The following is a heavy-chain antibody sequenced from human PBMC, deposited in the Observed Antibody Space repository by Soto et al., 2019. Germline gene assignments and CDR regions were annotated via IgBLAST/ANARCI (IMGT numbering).Heavy chain of an antibody. CDR1: GFTFSSYA. J-gene: IGHJ3*02. CDR3: AKDRTYSSGWSAGDAFDI. Sequence: EVQLLESGGGLVQPGGSLRLSCAASGFTFSSYAMSWVRQAPGKGLEWVSAISGSGGSTYYADSVKGRFTISRDNSKNTXXLQMNSLRAEDTAVYYCAKDRTYSSGWSAGDAFDIWGQGTMVTVSS. CDR2: ISGSGGST. D-gene: IGHD6-19*01. V-gene: IGHV3-23*01.